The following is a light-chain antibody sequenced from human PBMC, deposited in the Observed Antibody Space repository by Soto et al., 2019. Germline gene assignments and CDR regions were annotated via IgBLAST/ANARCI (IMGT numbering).Light chain of an antibody. J-gene: IGLJ1*01. V-gene: IGLV2-14*01. CDR3: SSYTSSSTPFV. CDR2: EVS. Sequence: QSALTQPASVSGSPGQSITISCTGTSSDVDNYIYVSWYQQHPGKAPKLMIYEVSSRPSGVSNRFSGSKSGNTASLTISGLQADDEADYYCSSYTSSSTPFVFGTGTKLTVL. CDR1: SSDVDNYIY.